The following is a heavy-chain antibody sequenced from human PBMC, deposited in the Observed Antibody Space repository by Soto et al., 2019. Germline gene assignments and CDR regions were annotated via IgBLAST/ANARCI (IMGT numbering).Heavy chain of an antibody. CDR1: GGSISSSNW. V-gene: IGHV4-4*02. CDR2: IYHSGST. D-gene: IGHD6-13*01. Sequence: QVQLQESGPGLVKPSGTLSLTCAVSGGSISSSNWWSWVRQPPGKGLEWIGEIYHSGSTNYNPSRKSRVPRSVDKSKNQFSLKLSSVTAADAAVYDWARAAMGGSSWPFDYWGQGTLVTVSS. CDR3: ARAAMGGSSWPFDY. J-gene: IGHJ4*02.